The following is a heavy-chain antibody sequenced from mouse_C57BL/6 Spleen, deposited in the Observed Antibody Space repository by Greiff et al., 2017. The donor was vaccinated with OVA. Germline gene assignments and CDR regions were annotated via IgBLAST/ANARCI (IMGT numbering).Heavy chain of an antibody. CDR1: GYAFSSSW. V-gene: IGHV1-82*01. CDR2: IYPGDGDT. D-gene: IGHD2-1*01. J-gene: IGHJ3*01. Sequence: VQLQQSGPELVKPGASVKISCKASGYAFSSSWLNWVKQRPGKGLEWIGRIYPGDGDTNYNGKFKGKATLTADKSSSTAYMQLSSLTSEDSAVYFCAREGGNYEGLAYWGQGTLVTVSA. CDR3: AREGGNYEGLAY.